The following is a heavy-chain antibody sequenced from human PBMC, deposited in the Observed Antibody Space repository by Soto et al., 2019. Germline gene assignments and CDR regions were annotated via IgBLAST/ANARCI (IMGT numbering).Heavy chain of an antibody. CDR2: ISYDGNNE. J-gene: IGHJ4*02. D-gene: IGHD3-22*01. V-gene: IGHV3-30*18. CDR3: AKDSYYHDTSGYYIFDY. Sequence: GGSLRLSCAASGFTFRTYGMHWVRQAPGKGLEWVAHISYDGNNEHYTDSVKGRFTISRDNSKNTLYLQMNSLRAEDTAVYYCAKDSYYHDTSGYYIFDYWGQGTLVTVS. CDR1: GFTFRTYG.